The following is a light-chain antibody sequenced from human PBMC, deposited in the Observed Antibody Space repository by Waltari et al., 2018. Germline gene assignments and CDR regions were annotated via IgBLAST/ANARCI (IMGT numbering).Light chain of an antibody. Sequence: EIVLTQSPGTLSLFPGERATLPCRASQSVSRSLAWYQQKPGQAPRLLIYGASSRATGVPYRFSGSGSGTDFSLTISRLEPEDFAVYYCQHYVRLPVTFGQGTKVEIK. J-gene: IGKJ1*01. CDR1: QSVSRS. CDR3: QHYVRLPVT. CDR2: GAS. V-gene: IGKV3-20*01.